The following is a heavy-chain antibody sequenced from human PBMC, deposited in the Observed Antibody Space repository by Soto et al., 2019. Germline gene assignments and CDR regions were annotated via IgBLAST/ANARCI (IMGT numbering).Heavy chain of an antibody. D-gene: IGHD3-3*01. CDR1: GFTFSSYA. V-gene: IGHV3-23*01. CDR3: ARLAAPVLDPGVVHYYYYYMDV. Sequence: GGSLRLSCAASGFTFSSYAMSWVRQAPGKGLEWVSAISGSGGSTYYADSVKGRFTISRDNSKNTLYLQMNSLRAADTAVYYCARLAAPVLDPGVVHYYYYYMDVWGKGTTVTVSS. CDR2: ISGSGGST. J-gene: IGHJ6*03.